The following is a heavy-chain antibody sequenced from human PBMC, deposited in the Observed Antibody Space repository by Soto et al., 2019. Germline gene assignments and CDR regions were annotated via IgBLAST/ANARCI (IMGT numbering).Heavy chain of an antibody. D-gene: IGHD6-6*01. Sequence: PSETLSLTCTVSGGSISSYYWSWIRQPAGKGLEWIGRIYTSGSTNYNPSLKSRVTMSVDTSKNQFSLKLSSVTAADTAVYYCARDLDSSSFHWFDPWGQGTPVTVSS. V-gene: IGHV4-4*07. CDR3: ARDLDSSSFHWFDP. J-gene: IGHJ5*02. CDR1: GGSISSYY. CDR2: IYTSGST.